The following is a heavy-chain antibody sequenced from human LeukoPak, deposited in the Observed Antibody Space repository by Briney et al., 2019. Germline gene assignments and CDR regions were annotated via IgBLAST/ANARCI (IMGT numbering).Heavy chain of an antibody. J-gene: IGHJ6*03. CDR2: ISGSGST. CDR3: ARGPIIDIVVIPAAADYYHMDV. Sequence: SETLSLTCSVSGDSISYFYWSWIRQAAGKGLEWIGRISGSGSTDYNASLKSRVTMSVDTSENQLSLKVISVTAADTAVYYCARGPIIDIVVIPAAADYYHMDVWGKGTTVTVSS. CDR1: GDSISYFY. V-gene: IGHV4-4*07. D-gene: IGHD2-2*01.